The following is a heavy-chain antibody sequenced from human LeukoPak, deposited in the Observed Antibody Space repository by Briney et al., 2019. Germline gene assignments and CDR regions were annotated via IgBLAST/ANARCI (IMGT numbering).Heavy chain of an antibody. Sequence: AGGSLRLTCAASGFTFSSYEMNWVRQAPGKGLEWVSYISSSGSTIYYADSAKGRFTISRDNAKNSLYLQMNSLRAEDTAVYYCARYPQWFGELTFDYWGQGTLVTVSS. CDR3: ARYPQWFGELTFDY. CDR2: ISSSGSTI. CDR1: GFTFSSYE. J-gene: IGHJ4*02. D-gene: IGHD3-10*01. V-gene: IGHV3-48*03.